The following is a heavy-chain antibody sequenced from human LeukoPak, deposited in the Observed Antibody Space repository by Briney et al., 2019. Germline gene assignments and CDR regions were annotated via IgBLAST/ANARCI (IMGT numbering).Heavy chain of an antibody. J-gene: IGHJ6*02. CDR3: ASLSSGWYVYGLDV. D-gene: IGHD6-19*01. V-gene: IGHV4-38-2*02. Sequence: SETLSVTCTVSGYSISSGYSWGWIRQPPGKGLEWIGTNYHSGTTSSNPSLKSRVTISVDTSKNLFSLKLSFVTAADTAVYYCASLSSGWYVYGLDVWGQGTTVIVSS. CDR1: GYSISSGYS. CDR2: NYHSGTT.